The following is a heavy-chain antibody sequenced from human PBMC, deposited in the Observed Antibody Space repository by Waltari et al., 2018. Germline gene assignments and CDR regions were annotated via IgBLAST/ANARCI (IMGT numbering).Heavy chain of an antibody. J-gene: IGHJ3*02. V-gene: IGHV3-33*01. Sequence: QVQLVESGGGVVQPGRSLRLSFAASGFTFSRYGLHGGRQAPGKGLEWVAVIWYDGSNKYYADSVKGRFTISRDNSKNTLYLQMNSLRAEDTAVYYCARDLSWGAFDIWGQGTMVTVSS. D-gene: IGHD3-16*01. CDR3: ARDLSWGAFDI. CDR2: IWYDGSNK. CDR1: GFTFSRYG.